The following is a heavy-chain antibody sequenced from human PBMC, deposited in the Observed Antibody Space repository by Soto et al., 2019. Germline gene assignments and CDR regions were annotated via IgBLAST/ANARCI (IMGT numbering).Heavy chain of an antibody. CDR3: ARGLDNFWSGYFDY. CDR2: INPNSGGT. Sequence: GASVKVSCKASGYTFTGYYMHWVRQAPGQGLEWMGWINPNSGGTNYAQKFQGWVTMTRDTSISTAYMELRSLRSDDTAVYYCARGLDNFWSGYFDYWGQGTLVTVSS. D-gene: IGHD3-3*01. CDR1: GYTFTGYY. J-gene: IGHJ4*02. V-gene: IGHV1-2*04.